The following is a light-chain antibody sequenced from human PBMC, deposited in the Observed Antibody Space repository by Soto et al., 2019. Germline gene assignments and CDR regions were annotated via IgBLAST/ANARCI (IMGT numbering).Light chain of an antibody. Sequence: EIVLTQSPGTLSLSPGERATLSCRASQSVNSNLAWYQQKAAHAPRLLIYGTSARATGIPARFSGSGSGTDFTLTISSLQFEDFAVYYCQQYNNWPRTFGQGTKVDI. CDR1: QSVNSN. CDR2: GTS. CDR3: QQYNNWPRT. J-gene: IGKJ1*01. V-gene: IGKV3-15*01.